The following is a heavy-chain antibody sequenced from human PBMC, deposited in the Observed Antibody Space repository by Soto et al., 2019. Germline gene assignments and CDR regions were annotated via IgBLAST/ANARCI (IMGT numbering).Heavy chain of an antibody. CDR2: ISAYNGNT. Sequence: GASVKVSCKASGYTFTSYGISWVRQAPGQGLEWMGWISAYNGNTNYAQKLQGRVTMTTDTSTSTAYMELRSLRSDDTAVYYFARDSVVVPAAMEGDAFDIWGQGTMVTVSS. D-gene: IGHD2-2*01. CDR1: GYTFTSYG. J-gene: IGHJ3*02. V-gene: IGHV1-18*01. CDR3: ARDSVVVPAAMEGDAFDI.